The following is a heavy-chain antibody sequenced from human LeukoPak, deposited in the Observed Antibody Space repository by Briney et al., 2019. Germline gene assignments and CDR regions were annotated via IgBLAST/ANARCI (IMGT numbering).Heavy chain of an antibody. D-gene: IGHD1-26*01. J-gene: IGHJ4*02. CDR2: LYDDGST. Sequence: GGSLRLSCAASGFTVNSNYMSWVRQAPGKGLEWVSVLYDDGSTYYADSVKGRFTISRDNSKNTPYLQMNSLRAEGTAVYYCARGDRGYFDYWGQGTLVTVSS. CDR3: ARGDRGYFDY. V-gene: IGHV3-53*01. CDR1: GFTVNSNY.